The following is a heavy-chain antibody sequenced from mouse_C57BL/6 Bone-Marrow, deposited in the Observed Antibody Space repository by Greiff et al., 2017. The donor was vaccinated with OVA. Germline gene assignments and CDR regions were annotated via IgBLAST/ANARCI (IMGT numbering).Heavy chain of an antibody. J-gene: IGHJ3*01. CDR3: TRLSSWDWFAY. V-gene: IGHV5-9-1*02. CDR1: GFTFSSYA. Sequence: EVKLVDSGEGLVKPGGSLKLSCAASGFTFSSYAMSWVRQTPEKRLEWVAYISSGGDYIYYADTVKGRFTISRDNARNTLYLQMSSLKSEDTAMYYCTRLSSWDWFAYWGQGTLVTVSA. CDR2: ISSGGDYI. D-gene: IGHD4-1*01.